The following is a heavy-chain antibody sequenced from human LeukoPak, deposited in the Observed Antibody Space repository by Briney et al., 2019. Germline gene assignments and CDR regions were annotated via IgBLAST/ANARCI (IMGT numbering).Heavy chain of an antibody. CDR3: ARDIPARQVDCRGSNCCPGY. J-gene: IGHJ4*02. CDR1: GYTFTGYY. CDR2: INPNSGGT. Sequence: ASVKVSCKASGYTFTGYYMHWVRQAPGQGLEWMGWINPNSGGTNYAQKFQGRVTMTRDTSISTAYMELSRLRSDDTAVYYCARDIPARQVDCRGSNCCPGYWGQGTLVTVSS. D-gene: IGHD2-15*01. V-gene: IGHV1-2*02.